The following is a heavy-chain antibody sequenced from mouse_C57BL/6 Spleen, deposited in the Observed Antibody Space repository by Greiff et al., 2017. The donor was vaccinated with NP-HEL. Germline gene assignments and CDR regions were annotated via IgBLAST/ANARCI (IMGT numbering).Heavy chain of an antibody. Sequence: EVQGVESGGGLVKPGGSLKLSCAASGFTFSDYGMHWVRQAPEKGLEWVAYISSGSSTIYYADTAKGRFTISRDNAKNTLFLQMTSLRSEDTAMYYCARPLLDVWGTGTTVTVSS. CDR1: GFTFSDYG. V-gene: IGHV5-17*01. CDR3: ARPLLDV. D-gene: IGHD2-10*01. J-gene: IGHJ1*03. CDR2: ISSGSSTI.